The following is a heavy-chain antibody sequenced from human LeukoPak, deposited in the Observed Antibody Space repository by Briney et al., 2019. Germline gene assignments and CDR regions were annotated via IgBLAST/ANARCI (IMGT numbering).Heavy chain of an antibody. D-gene: IGHD6-13*01. J-gene: IGHJ6*02. Sequence: PSETLSLTCTVSGGSVSSGSYYWSWIRQPPGKGLEWIGYIYYSGSTNYNPSLKSRVTISVDTSKNQFSLKLSSVTAADTAVYYCARDRTIIAAAGSGSYYYGMDVWGQGTTVTVSS. CDR2: IYYSGST. CDR1: GGSVSSGSYY. V-gene: IGHV4-61*01. CDR3: ARDRTIIAAAGSGSYYYGMDV.